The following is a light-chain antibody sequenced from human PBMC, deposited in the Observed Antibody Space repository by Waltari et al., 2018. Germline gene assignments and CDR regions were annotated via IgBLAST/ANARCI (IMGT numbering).Light chain of an antibody. J-gene: IGLJ2*01. CDR3: SSYTSTSAIV. Sequence: QSALTQPASVSGSPGQSITISCTGTSSDVGGYNYVSWYQHHPGKAPKLMIFDVTRWPSGVSNRFSGSESGNTASLTISGLQAEDEADYYCSSYTSTSAIVFGGGTKVTVL. CDR2: DVT. CDR1: SSDVGGYNY. V-gene: IGLV2-14*03.